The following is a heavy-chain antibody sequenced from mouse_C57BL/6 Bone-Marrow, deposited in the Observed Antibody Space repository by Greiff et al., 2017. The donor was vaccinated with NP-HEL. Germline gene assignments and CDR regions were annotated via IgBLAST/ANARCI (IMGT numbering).Heavy chain of an antibody. V-gene: IGHV7-1*01. Sequence: EVNLVESGGGLVQSGRSLRLSCATSGFTFSDFYMEWVRQAPGKGLEWIAASRNKANDYTTEYSASVKGRFIVSRDTSQSILYLQMNALRAEDTAIYYCARGEIYYDYDYAMDYWGQGTSVTVSS. J-gene: IGHJ4*01. CDR2: SRNKANDYTT. CDR1: GFTFSDFY. CDR3: ARGEIYYDYDYAMDY. D-gene: IGHD2-4*01.